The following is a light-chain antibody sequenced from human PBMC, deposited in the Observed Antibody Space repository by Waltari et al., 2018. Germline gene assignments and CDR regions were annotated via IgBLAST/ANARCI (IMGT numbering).Light chain of an antibody. CDR2: ENT. CDR1: SSNIGNNY. Sequence: QSVLTQPPSVSAAPGQKVTISCSGSSSNIGNNYVSWYQQLPGTAPKVLIYENTKRPSGIPDRFSGSQSGTSATLGITGRQTGDEADYYCGTWDNTLTAVVFGGGTKVTVL. CDR3: GTWDNTLTAVV. J-gene: IGLJ2*01. V-gene: IGLV1-51*02.